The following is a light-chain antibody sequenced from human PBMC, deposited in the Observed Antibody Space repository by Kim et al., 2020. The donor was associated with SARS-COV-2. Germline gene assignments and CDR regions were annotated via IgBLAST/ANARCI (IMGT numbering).Light chain of an antibody. J-gene: IGLJ1*01. CDR3: QAWDSSTYV. CDR2: QDS. Sequence: SVSPGQTASITCSGEKLGDKYACWYQQKPGQSPVLVIYQDSKRPSGIPERFSGSNSGNTATLTISGTQAMDEADYYCQAWDSSTYVFGTGTKAPS. V-gene: IGLV3-1*01. CDR1: KLGDKY.